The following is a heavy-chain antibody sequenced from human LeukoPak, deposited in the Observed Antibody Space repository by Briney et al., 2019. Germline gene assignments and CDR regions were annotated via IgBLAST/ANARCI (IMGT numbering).Heavy chain of an antibody. J-gene: IGHJ4*02. CDR2: IWYDGSNK. D-gene: IGHD6-6*01. CDR3: VRDIAARRIDY. CDR1: GFTFRSHG. V-gene: IGHV3-33*01. Sequence: GGSLRLSCAASGFTFRSHGMHWVRQTPGKGLEWVAVIWYDGSNKYYAVSMKGRFTISRDNSKNTLYLQMNSLRAEDTAVYYCVRDIAARRIDYWGQGTLVTVSS.